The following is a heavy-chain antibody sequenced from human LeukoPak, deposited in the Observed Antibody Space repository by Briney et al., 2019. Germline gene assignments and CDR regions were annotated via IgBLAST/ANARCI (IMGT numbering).Heavy chain of an antibody. Sequence: SETLSLTCTVSGGSISSSSYYWGWIRQPPGKGLEWNGSIYYSGSTYYNPSLKSRVTISVDTSKNQFSLKLSSVTAADTAVYYCARLASITIFGVVTNYFDYWGQGTLVTVSS. V-gene: IGHV4-39*01. CDR2: IYYSGST. D-gene: IGHD3-3*01. CDR1: GGSISSSSYY. CDR3: ARLASITIFGVVTNYFDY. J-gene: IGHJ4*02.